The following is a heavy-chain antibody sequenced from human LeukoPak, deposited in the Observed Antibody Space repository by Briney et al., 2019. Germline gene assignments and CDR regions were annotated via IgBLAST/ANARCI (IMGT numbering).Heavy chain of an antibody. V-gene: IGHV3-43*02. CDR1: GFTFSKYA. CDR3: AKDMAAYYYASGNIDY. Sequence: GGSLRLSCAASGFTFSKYAMTWVRQAPGKGLEWVSAISSSTLKIYYADSVKGRFTISRDNSKNSLYLQMNSLRAEDTALYYCAKDMAAYYYASGNIDYWGQGTLVTVSS. J-gene: IGHJ4*02. CDR2: ISSSTLKI. D-gene: IGHD3-10*01.